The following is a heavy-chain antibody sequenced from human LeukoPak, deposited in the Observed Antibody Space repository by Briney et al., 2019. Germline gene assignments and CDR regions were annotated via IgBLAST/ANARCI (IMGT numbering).Heavy chain of an antibody. V-gene: IGHV1-69*06. CDR1: GCTFSSYS. Sequence: ASVKVSCKASGCTFSSYSISWVRQAPGQGLEWMGGITPNFGTANYAQKFQGRVTITEDKYTDTAYMELSSLRSEDTAVYYCARGAGDIVVVPAAWSPYFDYWGQGTLVTVSS. CDR2: ITPNFGTA. J-gene: IGHJ4*02. CDR3: ARGAGDIVVVPAAWSPYFDY. D-gene: IGHD2-2*01.